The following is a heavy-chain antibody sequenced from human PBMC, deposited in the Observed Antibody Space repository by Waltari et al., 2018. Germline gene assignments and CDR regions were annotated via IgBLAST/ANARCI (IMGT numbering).Heavy chain of an antibody. J-gene: IGHJ6*04. CDR1: GFLFKGYA. V-gene: IGHV3-23*04. CDR3: AKGEVWIGSACTDV. Sequence: EVQLVETGGGPVQPGGSLRLSCEATGFLFKGYAMSWVRQAPGRGLEWVSSISASGTSTFYADSVKGRFTISRDNSRNTLDLQMNSLRVEDAAVYYCAKGEVWIGSACTDVWGKGTTVTVSS. CDR2: ISASGTST. D-gene: IGHD2-2*03.